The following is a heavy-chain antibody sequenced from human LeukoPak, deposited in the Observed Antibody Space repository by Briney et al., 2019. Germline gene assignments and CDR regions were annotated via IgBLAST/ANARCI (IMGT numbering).Heavy chain of an antibody. V-gene: IGHV4-30-4*01. Sequence: SQTLSLTCTVSGGSISSGDYYWSWIRQPPGKDLEWIGYIYYSGSTYYNPSLKSRVTISVDTSKNQFSLKLSSVTAADTAVYYCASIGWGGSDAFDIWGQGTMVTVSS. CDR3: ASIGWGGSDAFDI. D-gene: IGHD3-16*01. CDR1: GGSISSGDYY. J-gene: IGHJ3*02. CDR2: IYYSGST.